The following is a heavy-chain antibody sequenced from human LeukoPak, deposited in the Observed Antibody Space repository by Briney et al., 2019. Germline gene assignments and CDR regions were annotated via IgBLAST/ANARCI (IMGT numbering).Heavy chain of an antibody. Sequence: GGSLRLSCAASGFTFNNYAMHWVRQAPGKGLEWVALVSYDGSKKYYADSVKGRFTISRDNSKNTLSLQMDSLRAEDTAVYYCARVVYSSLMDVWGQGTTVTVSS. CDR3: ARVVYSSLMDV. CDR1: GFTFNNYA. J-gene: IGHJ6*02. D-gene: IGHD6-13*01. CDR2: VSYDGSKK. V-gene: IGHV3-30*01.